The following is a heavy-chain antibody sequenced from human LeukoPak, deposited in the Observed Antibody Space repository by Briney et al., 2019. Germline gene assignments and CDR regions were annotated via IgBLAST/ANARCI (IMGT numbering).Heavy chain of an antibody. D-gene: IGHD6-13*01. Sequence: PGGSLRLSCAASGFTFDDYAMHWVRQAPGKGLEWVSGISWNSGSIGYADSVKGRFTISRDNAKNSLYLQMNSLRAEDTALYYCAKDMIGVAAAGAGNWFDPWGQGTLVTVSS. V-gene: IGHV3-9*01. CDR3: AKDMIGVAAAGAGNWFDP. J-gene: IGHJ5*02. CDR1: GFTFDDYA. CDR2: ISWNSGSI.